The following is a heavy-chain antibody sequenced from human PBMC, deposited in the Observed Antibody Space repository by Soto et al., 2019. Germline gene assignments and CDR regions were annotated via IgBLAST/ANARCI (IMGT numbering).Heavy chain of an antibody. CDR1: GGSFSGYY. D-gene: IGHD3-3*01. CDR2: INHSGST. Sequence: PSETLSLTCAVYGGSFSGYYWSWIRQPPGKGLEWIGEINHSGSTNYNPSLKSRVTISVDTSKNQFSLKLSSVTAADTAVYYCARALDFWSGSTLDYWGQGTLVTVSS. V-gene: IGHV4-34*01. CDR3: ARALDFWSGSTLDY. J-gene: IGHJ4*02.